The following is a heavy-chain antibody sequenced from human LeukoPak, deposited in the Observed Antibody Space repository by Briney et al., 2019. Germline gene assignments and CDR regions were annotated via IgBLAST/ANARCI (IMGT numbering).Heavy chain of an antibody. J-gene: IGHJ5*02. CDR1: GGSFSGYY. CDR3: ARGRFDP. V-gene: IGHV4-34*01. CDR2: INHSGST. Sequence: SETLSLTXAVYGGSFSGYYWSWIRQPPGKGLEWIGEINHSGSTNYNPSLKSRVTISVGTSKNQFSLKLSSVTAADTAVYYCARGRFDPWGQGTLVTVSS.